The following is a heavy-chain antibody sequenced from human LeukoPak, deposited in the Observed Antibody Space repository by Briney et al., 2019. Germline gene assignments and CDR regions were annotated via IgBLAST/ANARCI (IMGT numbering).Heavy chain of an antibody. CDR2: ISGSGGST. Sequence: GGSLRLSCAASGFTFSSYAMSWVRQAPGRGLEWVSAISGSGGSTYYADSVKGRFTISRDNSKNTLYLQMNSLRAEDTAAYYCAKGASSTTRRWFDPWGQGTLVTVSS. D-gene: IGHD6-13*01. J-gene: IGHJ5*02. CDR1: GFTFSSYA. V-gene: IGHV3-23*01. CDR3: AKGASSTTRRWFDP.